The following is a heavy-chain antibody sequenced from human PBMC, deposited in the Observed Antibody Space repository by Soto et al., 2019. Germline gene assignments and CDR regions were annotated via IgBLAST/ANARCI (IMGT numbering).Heavy chain of an antibody. CDR2: IYHSGST. J-gene: IGHJ4*02. D-gene: IGHD6-6*01. CDR3: AGGIAARPLGY. V-gene: IGHV4-30-2*01. CDR1: GGSISSGGYS. Sequence: QLQLQESGSGLVKPSQTLSLTCAVSGGSISSGGYSWSWIRQPPGKGLEWIGYIYHSGSTYYNPSLKXRFTXSXNRSKNQFSLKLSSVTAADTAVYSCAGGIAARPLGYWGQGTLVTVSS.